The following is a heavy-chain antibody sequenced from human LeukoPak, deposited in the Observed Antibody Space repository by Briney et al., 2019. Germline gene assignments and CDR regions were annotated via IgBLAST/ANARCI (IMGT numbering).Heavy chain of an antibody. V-gene: IGHV1-2*02. Sequence: ASVKVSCKASGYTLTGYSFHWVRHAPGQGLEWMGWINPNNAFTNYTQKFNGKRPMTRDRSISTAYMELNRLTSDDTAVVYCAGAWGSLYYFDYWGQGTLVTVSS. CDR3: AGAWGSLYYFDY. J-gene: IGHJ4*02. CDR1: GYTLTGYS. D-gene: IGHD3-16*01. CDR2: INPNNAFT.